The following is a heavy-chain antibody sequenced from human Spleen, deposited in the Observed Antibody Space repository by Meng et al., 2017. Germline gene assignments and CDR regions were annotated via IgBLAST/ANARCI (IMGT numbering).Heavy chain of an antibody. CDR2: IKRNSDGGTI. V-gene: IGHV3-15*01. CDR1: GFKFEDYG. J-gene: IGHJ4*02. CDR3: ATGAAAADH. D-gene: IGHD6-13*01. Sequence: GESLKISCAVSGFKFEDYGMSWVRQAPGKGLEWVGRIKRNSDGGTIDYAAPVKGRFTISRDDSKNTLSLQMDSLITEDTAVYFCATGAAAADHWGQGTLVTVSS.